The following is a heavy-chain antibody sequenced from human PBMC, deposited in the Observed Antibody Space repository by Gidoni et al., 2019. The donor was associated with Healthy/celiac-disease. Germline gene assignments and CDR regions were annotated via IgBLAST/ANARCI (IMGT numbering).Heavy chain of an antibody. D-gene: IGHD3-10*01. Sequence: EVQLVESGGGLVQPGGSLRLSCSASGFTFSSYAMHWVRQAPGKGLEYVSAISSNGGSTYYADSVKGRFTISRDNSKNTLYLQMSSLRAEDTAVYYCVKGVQGAKFDYWGQGTLVTVSS. CDR2: ISSNGGST. V-gene: IGHV3-64D*06. CDR3: VKGVQGAKFDY. CDR1: GFTFSSYA. J-gene: IGHJ4*02.